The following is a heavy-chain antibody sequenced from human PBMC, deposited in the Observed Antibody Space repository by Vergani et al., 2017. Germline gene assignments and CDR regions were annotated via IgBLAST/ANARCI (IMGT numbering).Heavy chain of an antibody. Sequence: EVQLLESEGGVVQPGGSLRLSCVASGFTFSSYAMSWVRQAHGQGLEWVSSIKNTGNSTHYADSVKGRFTISRDKSKNTLYLQMNSLRVEDTAVYYCGGGSDNYNWGKGTRVTVSS. CDR2: IKNTGNST. CDR3: GGGSDNYN. V-gene: IGHV3-23*01. D-gene: IGHD5-24*01. J-gene: IGHJ4*02. CDR1: GFTFSSYA.